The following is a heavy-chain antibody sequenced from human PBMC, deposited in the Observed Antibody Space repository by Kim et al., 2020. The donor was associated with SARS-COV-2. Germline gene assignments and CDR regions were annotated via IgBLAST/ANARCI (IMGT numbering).Heavy chain of an antibody. CDR3: ASRGYYIDF. Sequence: GGSLRLSCAASGFTFSSYAMTWVRQAPGKGLEWVSFISYNGSIIYYVDSVKGRFTISRDNAKNSVSLQMNSLRDEDTAMYYCASRGYYIDFWGQGIVV. CDR2: ISYNGSII. J-gene: IGHJ4*02. V-gene: IGHV3-48*02. CDR1: GFTFSSYA. D-gene: IGHD3-10*01.